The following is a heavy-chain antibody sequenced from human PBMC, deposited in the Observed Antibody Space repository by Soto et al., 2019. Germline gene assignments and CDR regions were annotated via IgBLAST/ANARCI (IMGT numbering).Heavy chain of an antibody. CDR1: GFTFSSCS. J-gene: IGHJ4*02. CDR2: ISGSGDTK. D-gene: IGHD2-8*01. CDR3: AKYCSSDVCFDY. V-gene: IGHV3-48*02. Sequence: GGSLRLSCAASGFTFSSCSMNWVRQAPGKGLEWVSFISGSGDTKYYADSVKGRFTISRDNAKNSLYLQMSSLRDEDTAVYYCAKYCSSDVCFDYWGQGTLVTVSS.